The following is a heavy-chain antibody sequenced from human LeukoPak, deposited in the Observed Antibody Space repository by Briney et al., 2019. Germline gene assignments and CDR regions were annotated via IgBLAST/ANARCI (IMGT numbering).Heavy chain of an antibody. D-gene: IGHD1-7*01. V-gene: IGHV3-48*03. J-gene: IGHJ5*02. Sequence: GGSLRLSCAASGFTFSSYEMNWVRQAPGKGLEWVSYISSSGSTIYYADSVKGRFTISRDNAKNSLYLQMNSLRAEDTAVYYCAKDRGQYNWNYSPNWFDPWGQGTLVTVSS. CDR2: ISSSGSTI. CDR1: GFTFSSYE. CDR3: AKDRGQYNWNYSPNWFDP.